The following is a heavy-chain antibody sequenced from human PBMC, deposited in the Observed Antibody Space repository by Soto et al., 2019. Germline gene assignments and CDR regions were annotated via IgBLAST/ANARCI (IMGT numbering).Heavy chain of an antibody. CDR3: ARPPLPGYSIHFNS. CDR2: VYPRDSDT. J-gene: IGHJ4*02. Sequence: PGESLKISCKAPGYIFIDYLIGWVRQMPGKGLEWMGIVYPRDSDTRYSPSFQGQVTISADRSTGTAFLQWRSLKASDTALYYCARPPLPGYSIHFNSWGQGTLVTVSS. V-gene: IGHV5-51*01. D-gene: IGHD2-15*01. CDR1: GYIFIDYL.